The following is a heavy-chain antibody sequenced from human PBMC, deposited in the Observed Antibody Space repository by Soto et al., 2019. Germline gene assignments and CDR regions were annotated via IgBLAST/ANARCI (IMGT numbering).Heavy chain of an antibody. Sequence: PGGSLRLSCAASGFTFSTYAMSWVRQAPGKGLEWVSVISASGGSTFYADSVKGRFTVSRDNSKNTLYLQMNSLRAEDTAVYYCARGPVRVTTPLASFDPPAQRTPVPVSS. CDR2: ISASGGST. CDR1: GFTFSTYA. J-gene: IGHJ5*02. V-gene: IGHV3-23*01. CDR3: ARGPVRVTTPLASFDP. D-gene: IGHD4-17*01.